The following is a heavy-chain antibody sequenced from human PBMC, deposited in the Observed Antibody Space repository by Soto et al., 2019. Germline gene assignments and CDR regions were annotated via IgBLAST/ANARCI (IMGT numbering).Heavy chain of an antibody. V-gene: IGHV3-30-3*01. D-gene: IGHD3-3*01. Sequence: QVQLVESGGGVVQPGRSLRLSCAASGFIFSGYAMHWVRQAPGKGLEWVAVISNDESKKKYADSMKGRFTISRENSKNTLLLQMNSLRAEDTAVYYCVRGTRAALRFLEWLFRYGMDVWGQGTTVTVSS. CDR1: GFIFSGYA. J-gene: IGHJ6*02. CDR2: ISNDESKK. CDR3: VRGTRAALRFLEWLFRYGMDV.